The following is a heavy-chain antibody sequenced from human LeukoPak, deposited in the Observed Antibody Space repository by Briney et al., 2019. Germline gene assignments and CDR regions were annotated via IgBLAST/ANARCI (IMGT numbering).Heavy chain of an antibody. CDR1: GYSITTGYY. CDR3: ARDQDYYGSGSYGPDY. V-gene: IGHV4-38-2*02. D-gene: IGHD3-10*01. CDR2: IYTTGST. Sequence: SETLSLTCTVSGYSITTGYYWGWIRQPPGKGLEWIGSIYTTGSTFYNPSLKSRVTISVDTSKNQFSLRLSSVTAADTAVYYCARDQDYYGSGSYGPDYWGQGTLVTVSS. J-gene: IGHJ4*02.